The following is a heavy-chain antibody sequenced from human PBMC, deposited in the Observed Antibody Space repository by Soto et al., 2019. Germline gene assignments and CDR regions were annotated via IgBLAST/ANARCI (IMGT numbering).Heavy chain of an antibody. CDR1: GGSFSGYY. V-gene: IGHV4-34*01. CDR2: INHSGST. Sequence: SETLSLTCAVYGGSFSGYYWSWIRQPPGKGLEWIGEINHSGSTNYNPSLKSRVTISVDTSKNQFSLKLSSVTAADTAVYYCARGQRIFGVVITNYYMDVWGKGTTVTVSS. D-gene: IGHD3-3*01. CDR3: ARGQRIFGVVITNYYMDV. J-gene: IGHJ6*03.